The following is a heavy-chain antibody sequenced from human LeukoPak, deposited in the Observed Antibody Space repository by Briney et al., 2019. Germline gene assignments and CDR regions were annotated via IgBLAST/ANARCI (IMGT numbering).Heavy chain of an antibody. CDR2: ISSSSSYI. CDR3: ARDYWSGGFDP. Sequence: GGSLRLSCAASGFTFSSYSMNWVRQAPGKGLEWVSSISSSSSYIYYADSVKGRFTISRDNAKNSLYLQMNSLRAEDTAAYYCARDYWSGGFDPWGRGTLVTVSS. V-gene: IGHV3-21*01. J-gene: IGHJ5*02. D-gene: IGHD2-8*02. CDR1: GFTFSSYS.